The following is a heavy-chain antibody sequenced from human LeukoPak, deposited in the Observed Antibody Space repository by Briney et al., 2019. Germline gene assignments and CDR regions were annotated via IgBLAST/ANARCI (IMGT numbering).Heavy chain of an antibody. CDR1: NSSISTYY. D-gene: IGHD3-22*01. J-gene: IGHJ5*02. CDR3: ARQVIVVVITTGIDP. CDR2: IYYSGST. Sequence: SETLSLTCTVSNSSISTYYWTWIRQPPGKGLEWIGSIYYSGSTYYNPSLKSRVTISVDTSKNQFSLKLSSVTAADTAVYYCARQVIVVVITTGIDPWGQGTLVTVSS. V-gene: IGHV4-39*01.